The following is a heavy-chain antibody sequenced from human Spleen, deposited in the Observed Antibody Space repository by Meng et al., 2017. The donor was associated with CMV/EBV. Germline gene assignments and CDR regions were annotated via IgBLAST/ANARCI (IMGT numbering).Heavy chain of an antibody. CDR3: ARDHFDARITMVREVINDAFDI. V-gene: IGHV3-11*01. CDR1: YC. D-gene: IGHD3-10*01. J-gene: IGHJ3*02. CDR2: ISRSGSRL. Sequence: YCMSWIRQAPEKGLEWVSHISRSGSRLHYADSVKGRFTISRDNAKSSLFLQMNSLRAEDTAVYYCARDHFDARITMVREVINDAFDIWGQGTMVTVSS.